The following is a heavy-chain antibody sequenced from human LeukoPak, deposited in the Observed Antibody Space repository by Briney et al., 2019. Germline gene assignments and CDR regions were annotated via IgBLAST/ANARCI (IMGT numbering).Heavy chain of an antibody. V-gene: IGHV3-33*01. D-gene: IGHD2-2*01. CDR2: IWYDGRNK. J-gene: IGHJ6*02. CDR1: GFTFSSYG. Sequence: GGSLRLSCAASGFTFSSYGMHWVRPAPGEGLEWVAVIWYDGRNKYYADSVKGRFTISRDNSKNTLYLQMNSLRAEDTAVYYCARDNRIVPAAIPSYYYGMGVWGQGTTVTVSS. CDR3: ARDNRIVPAAIPSYYYGMGV.